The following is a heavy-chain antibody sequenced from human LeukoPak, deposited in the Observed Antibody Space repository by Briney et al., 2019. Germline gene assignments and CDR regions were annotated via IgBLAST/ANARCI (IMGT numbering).Heavy chain of an antibody. D-gene: IGHD1-1*01. CDR2: ISSTGSYI. Sequence: GGSLRLSCAASGFNLNSYMLNWVRQAPGKGLEWVSSISSTGSYIYYADSVKGQFTISRDNPGNVVYLQMDSLRAEDTAVYYCTRVAQSGPTGWFDPWGQGTLVTVSS. CDR1: GFNLNSYM. J-gene: IGHJ5*02. V-gene: IGHV3-21*01. CDR3: TRVAQSGPTGWFDP.